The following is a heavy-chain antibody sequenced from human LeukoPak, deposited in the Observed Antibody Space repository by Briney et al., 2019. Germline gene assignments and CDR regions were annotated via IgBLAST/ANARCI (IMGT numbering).Heavy chain of an antibody. Sequence: GASVKVSCKASGYTFTSYGISWVRQAPGQGLEWMGWISAYNGNTNYAQKLQGRVTMTTDTSTSTAYMELRSLRSDDTAVYYCAREKYYDFWSGYPKPPLGYMDVWGKGTTVTVSS. J-gene: IGHJ6*03. V-gene: IGHV1-18*01. CDR3: AREKYYDFWSGYPKPPLGYMDV. CDR1: GYTFTSYG. D-gene: IGHD3-3*01. CDR2: ISAYNGNT.